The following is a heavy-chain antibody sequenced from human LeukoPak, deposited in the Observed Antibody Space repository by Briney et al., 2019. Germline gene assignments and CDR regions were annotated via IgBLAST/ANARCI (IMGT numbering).Heavy chain of an antibody. CDR2: INHSGST. CDR1: GGSFSGYY. D-gene: IGHD3-10*01. Sequence: PSETLSLTCAVYGGSFSGYYWSWIRQPAGKGLEWIGEINHSGSTNYNPSLKSRVTISVDTSKNQFSLKLSSVTAADTAVYYCARVTHFGYFQHWGQGTLVTVSS. V-gene: IGHV4-34*01. CDR3: ARVTHFGYFQH. J-gene: IGHJ1*01.